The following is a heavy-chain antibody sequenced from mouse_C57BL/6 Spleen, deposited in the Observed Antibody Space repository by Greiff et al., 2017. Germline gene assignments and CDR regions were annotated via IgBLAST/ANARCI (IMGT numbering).Heavy chain of an antibody. CDR1: GYTFTSYW. CDR3: ARRVASLGPYAMGD. V-gene: IGHV1-61*01. D-gene: IGHD6-1*01. Sequence: QVQLQQPGAELVRPGSSVKLSCKASGYTFTSYWMDWVKQRPGQGLEWIGNIYPSDSETHYNQKFKDKATLTVDKSSSTAYMQLSSLTSEDSAVYYCARRVASLGPYAMGDWGQGTSVTVAS. J-gene: IGHJ4*01. CDR2: IYPSDSET.